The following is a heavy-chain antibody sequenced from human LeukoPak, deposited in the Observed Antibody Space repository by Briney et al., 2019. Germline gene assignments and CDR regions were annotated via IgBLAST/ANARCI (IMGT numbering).Heavy chain of an antibody. CDR3: ARDRITTMVRGIIRDAFDI. D-gene: IGHD3-10*01. V-gene: IGHV1-69*01. J-gene: IGHJ3*02. Sequence: ASVKVSCKASGGTFSSYAISWVRQAPGRGLEWMGGIIPIFGTANYAQKFQGRVTITADESTSTAYMELSSLRSEDTAVYYCARDRITTMVRGIIRDAFDIWGQGTMVTVSS. CDR1: GGTFSSYA. CDR2: IIPIFGTA.